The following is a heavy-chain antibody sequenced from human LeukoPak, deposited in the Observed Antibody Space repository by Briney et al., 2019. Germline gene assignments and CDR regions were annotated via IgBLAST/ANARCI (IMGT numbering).Heavy chain of an antibody. V-gene: IGHV3-21*01. D-gene: IGHD3-9*01. J-gene: IGHJ4*02. CDR1: GFTFSSYS. Sequence: GGSLRLSCAASGFTFSSYSMNWVRQALGKGLEWVSSISSSSSYIYYADSVKGRFTISRDNAKNSLYLQMNSLRAEDTAVYYCASDYDILTGYYRGVDYWGQGTLVTVSS. CDR2: ISSSSSYI. CDR3: ASDYDILTGYYRGVDY.